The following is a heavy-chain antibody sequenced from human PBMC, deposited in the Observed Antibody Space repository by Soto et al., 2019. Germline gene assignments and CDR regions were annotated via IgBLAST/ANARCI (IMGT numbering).Heavy chain of an antibody. D-gene: IGHD6-19*01. CDR1: GFTFSSYW. J-gene: IGHJ4*02. CDR3: ARDWGSSGWYRGGDY. CDR2: TSYDGGNK. Sequence: VQLVESGGGLVQPGGSLRLSCAASGFTFSSYWMSWVRQAPGKGLEWVAVTSYDGGNKFYADSVKGRFTISRDNSKNTLYLQMDSLKPEDTAVYYCARDWGSSGWYRGGDYWGQGTLVTVSS. V-gene: IGHV3-30-3*01.